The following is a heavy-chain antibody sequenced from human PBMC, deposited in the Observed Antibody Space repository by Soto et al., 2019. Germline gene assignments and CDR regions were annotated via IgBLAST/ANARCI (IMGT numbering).Heavy chain of an antibody. CDR2: IYYTGLS. CDR1: GVSISSYY. J-gene: IGHJ4*02. V-gene: IGHV4-59*01. D-gene: IGHD6-13*01. Sequence: PSETLSLTCTVSGVSISSYYWSWIRQPPGKGLEWIGYIYYTGLSNSNPSLNSRVTMSVGTSKNQFSLKLSSVTAADTAVYYCASHSSHWPFFDFWGQGTLVTVSS. CDR3: ASHSSHWPFFDF.